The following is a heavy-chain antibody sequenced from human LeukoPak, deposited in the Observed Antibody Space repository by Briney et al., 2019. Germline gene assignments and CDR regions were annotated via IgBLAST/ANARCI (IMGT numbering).Heavy chain of an antibody. Sequence: GGSLRLSCVASEFVFSSHAMIWVRQAPGKGLEWISSITSSSSDIFYADSVRGRFAISRDNANNALHLQMNSLRAEDTAVYYCARVFWETVNTGYYSDFWGQGTLVTVSS. CDR3: ARVFWETVNTGYYSDF. CDR2: ITSSSSDI. V-gene: IGHV3-21*01. CDR1: EFVFSSHA. J-gene: IGHJ4*02. D-gene: IGHD3-22*01.